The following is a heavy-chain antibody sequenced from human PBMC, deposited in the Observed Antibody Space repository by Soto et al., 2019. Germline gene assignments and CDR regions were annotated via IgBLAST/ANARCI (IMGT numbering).Heavy chain of an antibody. D-gene: IGHD5-18*01. CDR1: GGTFSSYA. J-gene: IGHJ6*02. V-gene: IGHV1-69*13. CDR2: IIPIFGTA. Sequence: SVKVSCKASGGTFSSYAISWVRQAPGQGLEWMGGIIPIFGTANYAQKFQGRVTITADESTSTAYMELSSLRSEDTAVYYCARTDTAMVIGYYYYGMDVRAKGPRSPSP. CDR3: ARTDTAMVIGYYYYGMDV.